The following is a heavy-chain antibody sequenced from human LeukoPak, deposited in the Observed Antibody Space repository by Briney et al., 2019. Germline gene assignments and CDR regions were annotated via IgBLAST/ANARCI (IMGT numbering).Heavy chain of an antibody. J-gene: IGHJ6*03. CDR2: ISSSSSYI. Sequence: GGSLRLSCAASGFTFSSYSMNWVRQAPGKGLEWVSSISSSSSYIYYADSVKGRFTISRDNAKNSLYLQMNSLRAEDTAVYYCARTGYSSSWVQGGYYYYMDVWGKGTTVTASS. CDR1: GFTFSSYS. D-gene: IGHD6-13*01. CDR3: ARTGYSSSWVQGGYYYYMDV. V-gene: IGHV3-21*01.